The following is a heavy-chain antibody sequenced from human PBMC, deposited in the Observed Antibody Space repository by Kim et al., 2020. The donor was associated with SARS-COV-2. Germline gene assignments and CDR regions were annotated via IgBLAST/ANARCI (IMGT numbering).Heavy chain of an antibody. CDR3: ARSGNGYNAFGI. V-gene: IGHV3-11*01. Sequence: GGSLRPSGAASGLSFSDSYMNWVRQAPGKGLEWLSFISTRGESIFYADSVEGRFTISRDNAKNSLYLQMNYLRDEDTAVYYCARSGNGYNAFGIWGQG. CDR1: GLSFSDSY. CDR2: ISTRGESI. J-gene: IGHJ4*02. D-gene: IGHD5-12*01.